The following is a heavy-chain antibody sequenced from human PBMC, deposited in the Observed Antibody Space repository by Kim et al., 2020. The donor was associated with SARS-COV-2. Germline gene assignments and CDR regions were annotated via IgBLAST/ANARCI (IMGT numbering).Heavy chain of an antibody. V-gene: IGHV4-30-4*01. Sequence: SETLSLTCTVSGGSISSGDYYWSWIRQPPGKGLEWIGYIYYSGSTYYNPSLKSRVTISVDTSKNQFSLKLSSVTAADTAVYYCARVARRYCSGGSCYSYWYVVRWGRGTRVTVSS. J-gene: IGHJ2*01. D-gene: IGHD2-15*01. CDR1: GGSISSGDYY. CDR2: IYYSGST. CDR3: ARVARRYCSGGSCYSYWYVVR.